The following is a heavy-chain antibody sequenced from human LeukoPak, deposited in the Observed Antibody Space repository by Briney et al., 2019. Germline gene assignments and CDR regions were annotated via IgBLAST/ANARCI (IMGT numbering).Heavy chain of an antibody. V-gene: IGHV1-2*02. Sequence: GASVKVSCKASGYTFTGYYMHWVRQAPGQGLEWMGWINPNSGGTNYAQKFQGRVTMTRDTSISTAHMELRSLRSDDTAVYYCARDDEGSSSFAYWGQGTLVTVSS. CDR2: INPNSGGT. D-gene: IGHD6-13*01. CDR3: ARDDEGSSSFAY. J-gene: IGHJ4*02. CDR1: GYTFTGYY.